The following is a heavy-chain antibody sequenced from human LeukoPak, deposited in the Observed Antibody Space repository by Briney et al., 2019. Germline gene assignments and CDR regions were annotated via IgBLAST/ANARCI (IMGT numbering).Heavy chain of an antibody. J-gene: IGHJ5*02. Sequence: ASVKVSCKASGGTFSSYAISWVRQAPGQGLEWMGGIIPIFGTANYAQKFQGRVTITADKSTSTAYMELSSLRSEDTAVYYCARVNNRVTMVLGPVGWFDPWGQGTLVTVSS. D-gene: IGHD3-10*01. V-gene: IGHV1-69*06. CDR3: ARVNNRVTMVLGPVGWFDP. CDR2: IIPIFGTA. CDR1: GGTFSSYA.